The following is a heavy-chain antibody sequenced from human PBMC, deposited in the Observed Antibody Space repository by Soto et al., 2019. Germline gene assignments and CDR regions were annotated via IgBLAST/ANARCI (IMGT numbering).Heavy chain of an antibody. V-gene: IGHV1-18*01. CDR2: ISASNGNT. CDR3: ARSGRSWNLREFDY. CDR1: GYTFATYG. J-gene: IGHJ4*02. D-gene: IGHD6-13*01. Sequence: ASVKVSCKASGYTFATYGFSWVRQAPGQGLEWMGWISASNGNTNDAQKLRGRVTMTTDTSTSTAYMELRSLRSDDTAVFYCARSGRSWNLREFDYWGQGTLVTVSS.